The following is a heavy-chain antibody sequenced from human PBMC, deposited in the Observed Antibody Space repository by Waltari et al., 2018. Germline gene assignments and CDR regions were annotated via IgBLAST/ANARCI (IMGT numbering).Heavy chain of an antibody. V-gene: IGHV4-34*01. CDR1: GGSFRGYY. D-gene: IGHD2-21*01. CDR3: AAYPGGDRGDAFDI. Sequence: QVQLQQWGAGLLKPSETLSLTCAVYGGSFRGYYWSRIRQPPGKGLEWIGEINHSGSTNYNPSRKSRVTISVDTSKNQFSLKLSSVTAADTAVYYCAAYPGGDRGDAFDIWGQGTMVTVSS. J-gene: IGHJ3*02. CDR2: INHSGST.